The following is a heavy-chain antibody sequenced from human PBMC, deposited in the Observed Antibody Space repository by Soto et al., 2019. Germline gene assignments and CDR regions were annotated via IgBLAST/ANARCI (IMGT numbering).Heavy chain of an antibody. D-gene: IGHD3-22*01. V-gene: IGHV4-39*01. CDR1: GGSISSSSYY. CDR3: ARHRRANYDSSGYSYYGMDV. CDR2: IYYSGST. J-gene: IGHJ6*02. Sequence: QLQLQESGPGLVKPSETLSLTCTVSGGSISSSSYYWGWIRQPPGKGLEWIGSIYYSGSTYYNPSLKSRVTISVDTSKNQFSLKLSSVTAADTAVYYCARHRRANYDSSGYSYYGMDVWGQGTTVTVSS.